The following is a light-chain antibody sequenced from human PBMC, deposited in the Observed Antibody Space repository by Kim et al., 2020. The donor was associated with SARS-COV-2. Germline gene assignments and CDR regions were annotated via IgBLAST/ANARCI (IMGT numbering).Light chain of an antibody. J-gene: IGKJ4*01. CDR2: GAS. CDR3: QQYLSSPLT. V-gene: IGKV3-20*01. CDR1: QSFSSVY. Sequence: SPGERATLSCRASQSFSSVYLAWYQQKPGQAPRLLLYGASNRDTGIPDRFSGSGSGTEYFPTISGLEHEDFAVYYCQQYLSSPLTFGGGTKVDIK.